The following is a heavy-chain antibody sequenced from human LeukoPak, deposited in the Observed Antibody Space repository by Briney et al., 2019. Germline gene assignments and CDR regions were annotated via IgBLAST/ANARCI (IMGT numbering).Heavy chain of an antibody. CDR3: ASTTVVSENDAFDI. CDR1: GGSISSYY. D-gene: IGHD4-23*01. Sequence: SETLSLTCTVSGGSISSYYRSWIRQPPGKGLEWIGYIYYSGSTNYNPSLKSRVTISVDTSKNQFSLKLSSVTAADTAVYYCASTTVVSENDAFDIWGQGTMVTVSS. J-gene: IGHJ3*02. V-gene: IGHV4-59*01. CDR2: IYYSGST.